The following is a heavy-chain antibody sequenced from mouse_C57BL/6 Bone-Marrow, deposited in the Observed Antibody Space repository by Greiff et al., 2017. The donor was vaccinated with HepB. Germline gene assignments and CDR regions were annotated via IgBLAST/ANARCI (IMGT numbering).Heavy chain of an antibody. J-gene: IGHJ3*01. CDR3: ARGAY. Sequence: VQGVESGAELVKPGASVKISCKTSGYTFSTYWMNWVKQRPGKGLEWIGQIYPGDGDTNYNGKFKGKATLTADKSSSTAYMQLSSLTSEDSAVYFCARGAYWGQGTLVTVSA. CDR1: GYTFSTYW. CDR2: IYPGDGDT. V-gene: IGHV1-80*01.